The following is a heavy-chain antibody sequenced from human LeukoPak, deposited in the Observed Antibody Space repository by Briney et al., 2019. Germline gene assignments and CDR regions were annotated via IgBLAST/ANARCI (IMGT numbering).Heavy chain of an antibody. CDR2: INPNSGGT. CDR1: GYTFTGYY. J-gene: IGHJ4*02. V-gene: IGHV1-2*06. Sequence: WASVKVSCKASGYTFTGYYMHWVRQAPGQGLEWMGRINPNSGGTNYAQKFQGRVTMTRDTSISTAYMELSRLRSDDTAVYYCARVRSSIAAPFDYWGQGTLVTVSS. CDR3: ARVRSSIAAPFDY. D-gene: IGHD6-6*01.